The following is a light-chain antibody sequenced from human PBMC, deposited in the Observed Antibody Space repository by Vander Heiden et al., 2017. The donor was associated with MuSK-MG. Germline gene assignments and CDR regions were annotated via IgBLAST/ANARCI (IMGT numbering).Light chain of an antibody. CDR1: QSVSSSY. Sequence: ETALTQSPGTLSLSPGERATLSCRASQSVSSSYLASYQQKPGQAPRLLIYGASSSVTDVPDRLTDTASRTAFSLTISRLEPADFAVYYSRPDGSSPRTFGQGTKVEIK. V-gene: IGKV3-20*01. CDR2: GAS. J-gene: IGKJ1*01. CDR3: RPDGSSPRT.